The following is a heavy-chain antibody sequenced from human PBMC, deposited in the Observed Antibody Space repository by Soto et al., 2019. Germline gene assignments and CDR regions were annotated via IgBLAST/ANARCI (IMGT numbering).Heavy chain of an antibody. CDR2: ICRDGLQT. CDR1: GFIFSSYG. CDR3: ARAPLAVADCVDY. Sequence: GGSLRLSSAASGFIFSSYGMHWVRQAPGKGLEWGSYICRDGLQTYYVDSVKGRFTISRYNAKNSLYLQMNSLRAEDTALYYCARAPLAVADCVDYWGQGTLVTVSS. J-gene: IGHJ4*02. D-gene: IGHD6-19*01. V-gene: IGHV3-33*08.